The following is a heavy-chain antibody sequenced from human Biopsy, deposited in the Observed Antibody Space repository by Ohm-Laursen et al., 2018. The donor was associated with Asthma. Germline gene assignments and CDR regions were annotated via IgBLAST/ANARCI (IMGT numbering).Heavy chain of an antibody. CDR3: ARKAGSCISRTCSSLDF. V-gene: IGHV1-69*01. Sequence: GPSVKVSCKSLGGTFNTYVIGWGRQAPGQGLEWMGGINSVFGTTTYPQKFQDRVTITADDSTSTVYMELSSLRSEDTAVYYCARKAGSCISRTCSSLDFWGQATLVTVSS. J-gene: IGHJ4*02. D-gene: IGHD2-2*01. CDR1: GGTFNTYV. CDR2: INSVFGTT.